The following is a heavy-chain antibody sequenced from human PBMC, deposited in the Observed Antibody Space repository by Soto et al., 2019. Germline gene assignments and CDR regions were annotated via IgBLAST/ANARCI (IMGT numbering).Heavy chain of an antibody. Sequence: EVQLVESGGGLVQPGGSLRLSCAASGFTFSSYSMNWVRQAPGKGLEWGSYISSSSSTIYYADSVKGRFTISRDNAKNSLYLQMNSLRAEDTAVYYCTKEGSSGWNGLNWFDPWGQGTLVTVSS. CDR2: ISSSSSTI. J-gene: IGHJ5*02. CDR1: GFTFSSYS. CDR3: TKEGSSGWNGLNWFDP. D-gene: IGHD6-19*01. V-gene: IGHV3-48*01.